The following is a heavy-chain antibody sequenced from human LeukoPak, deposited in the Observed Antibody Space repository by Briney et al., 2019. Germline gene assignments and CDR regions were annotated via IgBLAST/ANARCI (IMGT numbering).Heavy chain of an antibody. J-gene: IGHJ4*02. CDR2: ISPDAGTK. Sequence: PGGSLRLSCAASGFTFSSYWMTWFRQAPGKGLEWVANISPDAGTKYYVASVQGRFTISRDNAKNSLYLQMSSLRADDTALYFCSRDVSRNTPDFWGQGTLVSV. V-gene: IGHV3-7*01. CDR3: SRDVSRNTPDF. D-gene: IGHD2-2*01. CDR1: GFTFSSYW.